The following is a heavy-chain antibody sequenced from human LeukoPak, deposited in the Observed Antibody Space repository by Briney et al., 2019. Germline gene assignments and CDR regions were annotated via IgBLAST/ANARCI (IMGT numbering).Heavy chain of an antibody. V-gene: IGHV3-23*01. CDR1: GFTFRSFA. CDR3: AKDRGYYDSSAYSD. D-gene: IGHD3-22*01. CDR2: ISGSGGST. J-gene: IGHJ4*02. Sequence: GGSLRLSCAAFGFTFRSFAMSWVPQAPGQGLEWVSSISGSGGSTYYADSVKGRFTISRDKSKNTVSLQMNSLRADDTAVYYCAKDRGYYDSSAYSDWGQGTLVTVSS.